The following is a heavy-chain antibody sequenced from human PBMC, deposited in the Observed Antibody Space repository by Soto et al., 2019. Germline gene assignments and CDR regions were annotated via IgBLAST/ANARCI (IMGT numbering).Heavy chain of an antibody. CDR3: ARQGVNPPYYYYMDV. CDR2: IYPGDSDT. J-gene: IGHJ6*03. Sequence: SYWIGWVRQMPGKGLEWMGIIYPGDSDTRYSPSFQGQVTISADKSISTAYLQWSSLKASDTAMYYCARQGVNPPYYYYMDVWGKGTTVTVSS. V-gene: IGHV5-51*01. CDR1: SYW.